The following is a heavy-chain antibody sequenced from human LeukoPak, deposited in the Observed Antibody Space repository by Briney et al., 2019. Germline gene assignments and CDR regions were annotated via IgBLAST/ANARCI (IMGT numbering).Heavy chain of an antibody. V-gene: IGHV1-8*01. Sequence: ASVKVSRKASGYTFTSYDINWVRQATGQGLEWMGWMNPNSGNTGYAQKFQGRVTMTRNTSISTAYMELSSLRSEDTAVYYCARGWSSSTTSPFDPWGQGTLVTVSS. CDR3: ARGWSSSTTSPFDP. CDR2: MNPNSGNT. D-gene: IGHD2-2*01. J-gene: IGHJ5*02. CDR1: GYTFTSYD.